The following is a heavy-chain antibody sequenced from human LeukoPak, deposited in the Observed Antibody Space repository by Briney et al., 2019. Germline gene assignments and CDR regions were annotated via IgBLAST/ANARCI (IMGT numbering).Heavy chain of an antibody. V-gene: IGHV3-23*01. CDR3: AKGRDYYLVGFFDY. CDR1: GFTFSSYA. CDR2: ISGSGVTT. Sequence: SGGSLRLSCAASGFTFSSYAMSWVRQAPGKGLEWVSAISGSGVTTYYADSVKGRFTISRDNSKNTLYLQMNSLRAEDTALYYCAKGRDYYLVGFFDYWGQGTLVTVSS. D-gene: IGHD3-10*01. J-gene: IGHJ4*02.